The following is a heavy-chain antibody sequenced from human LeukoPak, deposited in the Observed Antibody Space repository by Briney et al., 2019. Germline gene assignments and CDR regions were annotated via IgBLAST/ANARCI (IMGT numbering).Heavy chain of an antibody. CDR3: AKSGYGDAFDI. V-gene: IGHV3-30*18. D-gene: IGHD5-18*01. CDR2: ISYGGSNK. CDR1: GFTFSSYG. J-gene: IGHJ3*02. Sequence: GGSLRLSCAASGFTFSSYGMHWVRQAPGKGLEWVAVISYGGSNKYYADSVKGRFTISRDNSKNTLYLQMNSLRAEDTAVYYCAKSGYGDAFDIWGQGTMVTVSS.